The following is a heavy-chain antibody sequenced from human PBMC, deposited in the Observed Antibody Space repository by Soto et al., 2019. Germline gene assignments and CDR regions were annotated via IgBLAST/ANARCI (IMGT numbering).Heavy chain of an antibody. D-gene: IGHD3-10*01. J-gene: IGHJ4*02. CDR1: GDSVTSHY. Sequence: PSETLSLTCSVSGDSVTSHYLTWIRQTPEKGLEWIGHLHYSGSTHYNPSPKSRVGISIDTSKTQFSLTLGSVTAADPAVYYCARHRFGLDCWGQGTLVTVSS. CDR2: LHYSGST. V-gene: IGHV4-59*08. CDR3: ARHRFGLDC.